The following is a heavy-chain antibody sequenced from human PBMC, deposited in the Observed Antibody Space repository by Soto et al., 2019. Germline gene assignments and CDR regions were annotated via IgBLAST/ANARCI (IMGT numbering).Heavy chain of an antibody. V-gene: IGHV3-64*02. Sequence: GGSLRLSCAASGFIFGNYVMHWVRQAPGKGLEYVSGISSTGGSAYYADSVKGRFTISRDNSRNTLYLQMGSLRADDMAVYYCVREGETDAFDIWGQGTMVTVSS. CDR3: VREGETDAFDI. CDR2: ISSTGGSA. CDR1: GFIFGNYV. J-gene: IGHJ3*02.